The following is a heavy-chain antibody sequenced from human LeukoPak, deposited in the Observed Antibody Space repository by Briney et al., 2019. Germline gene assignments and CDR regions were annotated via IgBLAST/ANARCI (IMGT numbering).Heavy chain of an antibody. D-gene: IGHD2-8*02. CDR3: SRFSGLGSNWWRDY. CDR1: GFTFSSCW. CDR2: LKQDGSET. V-gene: IGHV3-7*05. Sequence: GGSLRLSWAAAGFTFSSCWMCWVRQIAGKGLELVANLKQDGSETHYVDSLKGGFTIARDNFKNSLFLQMNSRRAEDTAGYYCSRFSGLGSNWWRDYWGQGALVTVSS. J-gene: IGHJ4*02.